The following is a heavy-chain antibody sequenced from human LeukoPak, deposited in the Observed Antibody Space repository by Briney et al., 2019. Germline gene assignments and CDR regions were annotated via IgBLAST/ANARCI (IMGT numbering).Heavy chain of an antibody. V-gene: IGHV4-59*08. CDR2: IYYSGST. CDR3: ARPRTIRWIHDVYDI. CDR1: GGSISRYY. D-gene: IGHD1-14*01. J-gene: IGHJ3*02. Sequence: SSETLSLTCTVSGGSISRYYWSWIRQPPGKGLEWIGYIYYSGSTNYNPSLKSRVTISVDTSKNQFSLKLSSVTAADTAVYYCARPRTIRWIHDVYDIWGQGTLVTVPS.